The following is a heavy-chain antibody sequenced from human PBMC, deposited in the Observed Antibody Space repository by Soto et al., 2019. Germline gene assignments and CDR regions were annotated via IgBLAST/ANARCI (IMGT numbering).Heavy chain of an antibody. Sequence: QGQLVQSGAEVKKPGSSVKVSCKASGGTFSSYAISWVRQAPGQGLEWMGGIIPIFGTADYAPQSQGRVTITADDSTSTAYMELSSLRSEDTAVYYCASVETQRYYYGMDVWGQGTTVTVSS. CDR2: IIPIFGTA. J-gene: IGHJ6*02. CDR3: ASVETQRYYYGMDV. D-gene: IGHD2-15*01. V-gene: IGHV1-69*12. CDR1: GGTFSSYA.